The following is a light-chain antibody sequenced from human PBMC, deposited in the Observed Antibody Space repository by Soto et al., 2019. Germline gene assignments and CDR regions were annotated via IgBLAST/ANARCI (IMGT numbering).Light chain of an antibody. CDR2: DVY. J-gene: IGLJ3*02. Sequence: QSALTQPRSVSGCPGQSVAISCTGTRSDVSWYQHHPGKAPKLMIYDVYKRPSGVPDRFSGSKSGNTASLTISGLQAEDEADYYCSSYEGSHAWVFGGGTKLTVL. V-gene: IGLV2-11*01. CDR1: RSDV. CDR3: SSYEGSHAWV.